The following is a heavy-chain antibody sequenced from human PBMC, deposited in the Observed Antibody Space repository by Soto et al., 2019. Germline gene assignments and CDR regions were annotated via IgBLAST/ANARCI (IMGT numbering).Heavy chain of an antibody. J-gene: IGHJ6*03. CDR1: GFTFSSYA. Sequence: GGSLRLSCAASGFTFSSYAMSWVRQAPGKGLEWVSAISGSGGSTYYADSVKGRFTISRDNSKNTLYLQMNSLRAEDTAVYYCAKDYYGSGSYYPRYYYYYYMDVWGKGTTVTVSS. D-gene: IGHD3-10*01. CDR2: ISGSGGST. V-gene: IGHV3-23*01. CDR3: AKDYYGSGSYYPRYYYYYYMDV.